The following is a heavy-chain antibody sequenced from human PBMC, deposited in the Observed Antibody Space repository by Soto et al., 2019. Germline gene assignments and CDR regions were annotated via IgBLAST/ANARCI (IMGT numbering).Heavy chain of an antibody. V-gene: IGHV1-69*13. CDR2: IIPIFGTA. CDR3: ARDSPYCGGDCYIWDY. CDR1: GGTFSSYA. D-gene: IGHD2-21*02. J-gene: IGHJ4*02. Sequence: GASVKVSCKASGGTFSSYAISWVRQAPGQGLEWMGGIIPIFGTANYAQKFQGRVTITVDESTSTAYMELSSLRSEDTAVYYCARDSPYCGGDCYIWDYWGQGTLVTVSS.